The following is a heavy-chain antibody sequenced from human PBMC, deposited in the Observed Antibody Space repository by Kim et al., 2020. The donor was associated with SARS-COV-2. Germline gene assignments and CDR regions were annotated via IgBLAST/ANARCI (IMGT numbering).Heavy chain of an antibody. CDR3: AKDRGLGENYYYGMDV. D-gene: IGHD3-10*01. CDR2: ISYDGSNK. Sequence: GGSLRLSCAASGFTFSSYGMHWVRQAPGKGLEWVAVISYDGSNKYYADSVKGRFTISRDNSKNTLYLQMNSLRAEDTAVYYCAKDRGLGENYYYGMDVWGQGTTVTVSS. CDR1: GFTFSSYG. V-gene: IGHV3-30*18. J-gene: IGHJ6*02.